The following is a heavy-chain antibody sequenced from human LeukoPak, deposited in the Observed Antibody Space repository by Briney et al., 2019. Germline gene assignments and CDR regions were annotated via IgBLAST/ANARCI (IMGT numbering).Heavy chain of an antibody. Sequence: GASVKVSCKASGYTFTSYGISWVRQAPGQGLEWMGGFDPEDGETIYAQKFQGRVTMTEDTSTDTAYMELSSLRSEDTAVYYCATGYYGPGHTTGAFDIWGQGTMVTVSS. D-gene: IGHD3-10*01. CDR1: GYTFTSYG. V-gene: IGHV1-24*01. J-gene: IGHJ3*02. CDR2: FDPEDGET. CDR3: ATGYYGPGHTTGAFDI.